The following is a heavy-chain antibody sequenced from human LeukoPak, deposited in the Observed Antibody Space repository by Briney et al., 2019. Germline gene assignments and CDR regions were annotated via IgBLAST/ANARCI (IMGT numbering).Heavy chain of an antibody. CDR3: GKTDIYFNPIDY. D-gene: IGHD3-9*01. J-gene: IGHJ4*02. CDR1: GVSISSSEW. Sequence: SETLSLTCAVSGVSISSSEWWIWVRQPPGQGLEWIGEIHRDGRTKYNPSLKSRVTMSMDNSKNQFSLSVTSVTAADTAIYYCGKTDIYFNPIDYWGPGSLVTVSS. CDR2: IHRDGRT. V-gene: IGHV4-4*02.